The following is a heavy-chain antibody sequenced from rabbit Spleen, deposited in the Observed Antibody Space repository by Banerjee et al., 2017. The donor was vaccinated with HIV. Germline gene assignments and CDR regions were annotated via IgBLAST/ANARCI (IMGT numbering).Heavy chain of an antibody. J-gene: IGHJ4*01. V-gene: IGHV1S45*01. CDR3: TRDAGSYAYIDGYFDL. CDR2: INTGDGKN. CDR1: GFDFSSYG. Sequence: QEQLVESGGGLVQPGGSLKLSCKASGFDFSSYGVSWVRQAPGKGLEWIGFINTGDGKNYYASWAKGRFTISKTSSTTVTLQMTSLTAADTATYFCTRDAGSYAYIDGYFDLWGPGTLVTVS. D-gene: IGHD6-1*01.